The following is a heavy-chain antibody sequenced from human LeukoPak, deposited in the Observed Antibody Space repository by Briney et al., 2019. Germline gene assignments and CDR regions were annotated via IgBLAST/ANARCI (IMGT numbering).Heavy chain of an antibody. J-gene: IGHJ4*02. V-gene: IGHV3-7*01. D-gene: IGHD6-19*01. CDR2: TNKDGSRE. CDR1: GFTFSRHW. Sequence: GGSLRLSCAASGFTFSRHWMSWVRQAPGKGLERVAHTNKDGSREYYVDSVKGRFTISRDNAKNSLFPQLNNLRGEDTAVYYCATTVAGHPDDYFDFWGQGTLVTVSS. CDR3: ATTVAGHPDDYFDF.